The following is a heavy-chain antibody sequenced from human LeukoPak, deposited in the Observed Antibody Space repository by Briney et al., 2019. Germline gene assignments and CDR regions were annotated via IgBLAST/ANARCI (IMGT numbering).Heavy chain of an antibody. CDR3: ARDAGTSGSSEDY. J-gene: IGHJ4*02. CDR2: ISAYSGHT. D-gene: IGHD6-19*01. V-gene: IGHV1-18*01. Sequence: ASVKVSCKASGYTFTNYGVTWVRQAPGQGLEWMGWISAYSGHTNYAQKLQDRVTMTTDTSTSTAYMELRSLRSDDTAVYYCARDAGTSGSSEDYWGQGTLVTVSS. CDR1: GYTFTNYG.